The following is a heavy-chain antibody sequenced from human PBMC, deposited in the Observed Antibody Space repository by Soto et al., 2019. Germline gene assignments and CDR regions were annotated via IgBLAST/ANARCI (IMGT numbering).Heavy chain of an antibody. D-gene: IGHD3-10*01. CDR2: ISQDGNTK. J-gene: IGHJ4*02. V-gene: IGHV3-30*03. Sequence: GGSLRLSCEASGFTFSSYGMHWVRQAPGKGLEWVAVISQDGNTKYYADSVKGRFTISRDNSKDTLFLQMNSLSVEDTAMYFCLRQRSSGSYHHRAVDYWGQGTPVTVSS. CDR3: LRQRSSGSYHHRAVDY. CDR1: GFTFSSYG.